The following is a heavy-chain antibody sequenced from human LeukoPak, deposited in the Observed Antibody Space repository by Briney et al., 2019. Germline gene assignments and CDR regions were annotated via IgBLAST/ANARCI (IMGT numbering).Heavy chain of an antibody. Sequence: SETLSLTCTVSGGSISSGGYYWSWIRQHPGKGLEWIGYIYYSGSTNYNPSLKSRVTISVDTSKNQSSLKLSSVTAADTAVYYCARVLRLTVDAFDIWGQGTMVTVSS. CDR3: ARVLRLTVDAFDI. CDR1: GGSISSGGYY. D-gene: IGHD4/OR15-4a*01. V-gene: IGHV4-61*08. J-gene: IGHJ3*02. CDR2: IYYSGST.